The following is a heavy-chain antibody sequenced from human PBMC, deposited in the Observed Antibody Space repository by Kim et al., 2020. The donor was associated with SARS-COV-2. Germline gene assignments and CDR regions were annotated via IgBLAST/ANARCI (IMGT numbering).Heavy chain of an antibody. CDR3: ARGIVGATRTVDY. CDR2: IYSGGST. Sequence: GGSLRLSCAASGFTVSSNYMSWVRQAPGKGLEWVSVIYSGGSTYYADSVKGRFTISRDNSKNTLYLQMNSLRAEDTAVYYCARGIVGATRTVDYWGQGTLVTVSS. J-gene: IGHJ4*02. CDR1: GFTVSSNY. V-gene: IGHV3-53*01. D-gene: IGHD1-26*01.